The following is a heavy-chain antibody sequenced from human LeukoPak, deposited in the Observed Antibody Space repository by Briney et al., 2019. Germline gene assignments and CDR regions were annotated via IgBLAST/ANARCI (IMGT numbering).Heavy chain of an antibody. D-gene: IGHD3-22*01. CDR1: GYTLTGYY. CDR2: INPNSGGT. CDR3: AKSYYDSSGYYYVLDY. J-gene: IGHJ4*02. Sequence: ASVKVSCKASGYTLTGYYMHWVRQAPGQGLEWMGRINPNSGGTNYAQKFQGRVTMTRDTSISTAYMELSRLRSDDTAVYYCAKSYYDSSGYYYVLDYWGQGTLVTVSS. V-gene: IGHV1-2*06.